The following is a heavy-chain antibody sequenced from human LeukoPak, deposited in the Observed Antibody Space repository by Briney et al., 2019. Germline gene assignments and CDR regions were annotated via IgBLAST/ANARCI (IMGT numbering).Heavy chain of an antibody. V-gene: IGHV1-2*02. CDR1: GYTFTGYY. J-gene: IGHJ4*02. CDR3: ARGAPFTMVRGVQYYFDY. Sequence: ASVKVSCKASGYTFTGYYMHWVRQAPGQGLEWMGWINPNSGGTNYAQKFQGRVTMTRDTSTSTAYMELSRLRSDDTAVYYCARGAPFTMVRGVQYYFDYWGQGTLVTVSS. CDR2: INPNSGGT. D-gene: IGHD3-10*01.